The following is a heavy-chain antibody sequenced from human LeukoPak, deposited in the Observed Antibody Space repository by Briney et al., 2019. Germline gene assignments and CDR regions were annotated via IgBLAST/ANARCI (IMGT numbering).Heavy chain of an antibody. V-gene: IGHV1-69*13. CDR2: IIPIFGTA. CDR1: GGTFSSYA. CDR3: ARDRPGTRSGYYSA. D-gene: IGHD3-22*01. Sequence: GASVKVSRKASGGTFSSYAISWVRQAPGQGLEWMGGIIPIFGTANYAQKFQGRVTITADESTSTAYMELSSLRSEDTAVYYCARDRPGTRSGYYSAWGQGTLVTVSS. J-gene: IGHJ5*02.